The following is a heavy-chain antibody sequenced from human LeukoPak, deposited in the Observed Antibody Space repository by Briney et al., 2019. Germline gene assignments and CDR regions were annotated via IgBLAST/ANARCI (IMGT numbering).Heavy chain of an antibody. J-gene: IGHJ4*02. V-gene: IGHV3-11*04. CDR2: ISSGGNTI. CDR1: GLTFSDSY. Sequence: GGSLRLSCAASGLTFSDSYMSWIRQAPGKGLEWVSYISSGGNTIKYADPVKGRFTISRDNARNSLYLQMNSLRAEDTAVYYCATASLYFDNWGQGTLVTVSS. CDR3: ATASLYFDN.